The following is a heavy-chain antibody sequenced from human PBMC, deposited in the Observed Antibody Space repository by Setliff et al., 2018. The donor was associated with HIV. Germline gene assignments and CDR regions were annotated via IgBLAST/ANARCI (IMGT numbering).Heavy chain of an antibody. CDR2: IVPSSGDT. J-gene: IGHJ4*02. CDR1: GYAFTSFQ. V-gene: IGHV1-46*01. CDR3: ARETAGGHWDDY. Sequence: GASVKVSCKTSGYAFTSFQLHCVRQAPGQGLEWLGGIVPSSGDTNYAQKFRGRVTMTRDMSTTTVYMDLNSLTSEDTAVYYCARETAGGHWDDYWGQGTLVTVSS. D-gene: IGHD6-19*01.